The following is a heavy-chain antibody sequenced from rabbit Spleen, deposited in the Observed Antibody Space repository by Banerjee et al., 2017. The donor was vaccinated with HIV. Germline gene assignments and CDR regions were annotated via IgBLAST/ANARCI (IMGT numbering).Heavy chain of an antibody. J-gene: IGHJ6*01. Sequence: QEQLEESGGGLVQPEGSLTLTCKASGVSLNDKDVMCWVRQAPGKGLEWIACINIITGKSVYASWAKGRFTMSRTSSTTVTLQVTSLTAADTATYFCARDTSSSFSSYGMDLWGQGTLVTVS. CDR3: ARDTSSSFSSYGMDL. CDR1: GVSLNDKDV. CDR2: INIITGKS. D-gene: IGHD1-1*01. V-gene: IGHV1S45*01.